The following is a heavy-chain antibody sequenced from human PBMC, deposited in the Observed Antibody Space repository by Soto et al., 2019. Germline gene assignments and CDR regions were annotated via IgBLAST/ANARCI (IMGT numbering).Heavy chain of an antibody. Sequence: QVQLVESGGGVVQPGRSLRLSCAASGFTFSSYGMHWVRQAPGKGLEWVAVIWYDGSNKYYADSVKGRFTISRDNSKNTLYLQMNSLRAEDTAVYYCVRDPVAAAGTYYFDYWGEGTLVTVSS. V-gene: IGHV3-33*01. CDR1: GFTFSSYG. J-gene: IGHJ4*02. D-gene: IGHD6-13*01. CDR3: VRDPVAAAGTYYFDY. CDR2: IWYDGSNK.